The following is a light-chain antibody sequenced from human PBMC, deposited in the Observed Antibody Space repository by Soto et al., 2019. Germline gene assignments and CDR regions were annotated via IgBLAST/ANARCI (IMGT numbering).Light chain of an antibody. Sequence: QSALTQPPSASGSPGQSVTISCTGTGSDIGAYNYVSWYQQHPGKAPKLMIHEVSKRPSGVPDRFSGPKSGNTASLTVSGLQAEDEADYYCSSYAGSNDRWVFGGGTKLTVL. V-gene: IGLV2-8*01. CDR2: EVS. J-gene: IGLJ3*02. CDR1: GSDIGAYNY. CDR3: SSYAGSNDRWV.